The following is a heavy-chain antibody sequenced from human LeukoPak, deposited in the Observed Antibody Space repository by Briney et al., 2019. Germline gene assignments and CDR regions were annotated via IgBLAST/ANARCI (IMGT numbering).Heavy chain of an antibody. Sequence: SVKVSCKSSGGTFRNYAISWVRQPPGQGLEWMGGLIPLFGRAEYAQRFQGRVTITADESTNTAYMEVSSLTSEDTAVYYCASPKEDSDYYFDYWGQGTLVTVSS. J-gene: IGHJ4*02. CDR3: ASPKEDSDYYFDY. CDR2: LIPLFGRA. CDR1: GGTFRNYA. D-gene: IGHD4-11*01. V-gene: IGHV1-69*13.